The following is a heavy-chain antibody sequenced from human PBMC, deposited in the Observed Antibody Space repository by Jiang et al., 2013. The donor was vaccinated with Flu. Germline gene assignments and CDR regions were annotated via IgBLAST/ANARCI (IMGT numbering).Heavy chain of an antibody. CDR3: ARQSGSGSPFDF. Sequence: QTLSLTCAISGDSVSSNSGARNWIRQSPSRGLEWLGRTYYRSRWYNDYAVSVKSRLSIVSDTSKNQFSLQLNSVTPEDTAVYYCARQSGSGSPFDFWGQGTLVTVSS. D-gene: IGHD3-10*01. CDR1: GDSVSSNSGA. V-gene: IGHV6-1*01. J-gene: IGHJ4*02. CDR2: TYYRSRWYN.